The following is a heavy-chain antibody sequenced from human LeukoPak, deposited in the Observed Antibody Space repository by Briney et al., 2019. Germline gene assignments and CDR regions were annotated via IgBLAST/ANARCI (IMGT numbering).Heavy chain of an antibody. V-gene: IGHV3-48*03. Sequence: GGSLRLSCAASGFTFSSYEMNWVCQAPGKWLEWVSYISSGGSTIYYADSVKGRFTISRDDAKNSLYLQMNSLRAEDTAVYYCARATYVDTALVTDCWGRGTLVTVSS. J-gene: IGHJ4*02. CDR1: GFTFSSYE. CDR3: ARATYVDTALVTDC. CDR2: ISSGGSTI. D-gene: IGHD5-18*01.